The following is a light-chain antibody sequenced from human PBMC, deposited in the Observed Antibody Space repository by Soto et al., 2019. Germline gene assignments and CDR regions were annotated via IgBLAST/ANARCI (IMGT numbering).Light chain of an antibody. Sequence: EIVLTQSPATLSLSPGERATLSCRASQSVRNYLAWYQQKPGQVPRLVIYDASNRATGIPARFSGRGSGTDFTLTISSLEPEDFAVYYCQQRHLWPITFGQGTGVEIK. J-gene: IGKJ5*01. CDR2: DAS. V-gene: IGKV3-11*01. CDR3: QQRHLWPIT. CDR1: QSVRNY.